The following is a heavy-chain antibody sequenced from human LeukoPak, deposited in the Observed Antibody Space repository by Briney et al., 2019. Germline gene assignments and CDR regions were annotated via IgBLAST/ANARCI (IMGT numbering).Heavy chain of an antibody. CDR3: ARVRYYDSSGSPAFDY. CDR1: GGSISSSNW. D-gene: IGHD3-22*01. J-gene: IGHJ4*02. Sequence: PSGTLSLTCAVSGGSISSSNWWSWVRQPPGKGLEWIGEIYHSGSTNYNPSLKSRVTISVDKSKNQFSLKLSSVTAADTAVYYCARVRYYDSSGSPAFDYWGQGTLVTVSS. V-gene: IGHV4-4*02. CDR2: IYHSGST.